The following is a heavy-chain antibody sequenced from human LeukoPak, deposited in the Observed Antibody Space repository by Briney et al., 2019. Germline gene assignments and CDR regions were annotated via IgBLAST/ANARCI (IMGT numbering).Heavy chain of an antibody. CDR1: GGSFSGYY. Sequence: SEALSLTCAVYGGSFSGYYWSWIRQPPGEGLEWIGEINHSGSTNYNPSLKSRVTISVDTSKNQFSLKLSSVTAADTAVYYCARSSRVTAYGSGSYPDYWGQGTLVTVSS. J-gene: IGHJ4*02. CDR2: INHSGST. CDR3: ARSSRVTAYGSGSYPDY. V-gene: IGHV4-34*01. D-gene: IGHD3-10*01.